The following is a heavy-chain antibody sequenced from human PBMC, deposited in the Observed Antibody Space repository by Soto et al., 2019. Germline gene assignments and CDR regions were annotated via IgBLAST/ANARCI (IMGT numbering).Heavy chain of an antibody. CDR3: ARLTTVTPYYYYYYMDV. D-gene: IGHD4-17*01. J-gene: IGHJ6*03. Sequence: SETLSLTCTVSGGSISSYYWSWIRQPPGKGLEWIGYIYYSGSTNYNPSLKSRVTISVDTSKNQFSLKLSSVTAADTAVYYCARLTTVTPYYYYYYMDVWGKGTKVTVSS. CDR1: GGSISSYY. V-gene: IGHV4-59*08. CDR2: IYYSGST.